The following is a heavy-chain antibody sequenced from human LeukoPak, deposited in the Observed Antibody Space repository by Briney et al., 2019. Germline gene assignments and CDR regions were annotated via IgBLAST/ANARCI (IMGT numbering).Heavy chain of an antibody. CDR3: AKDQSLYDFDWFDP. CDR1: GFTFNNYA. J-gene: IGHJ5*02. Sequence: PGGSLRLSCAASGFTFNNYAMNWVRQAPGKGPEWVSAISGGGGSTYYADSVRGRFTISRDNSKNTLYLQMNSLRAEDTAVYFCAKDQSLYDFDWFDPWGQGTLVAVSS. V-gene: IGHV3-23*01. CDR2: ISGGGGST. D-gene: IGHD3-3*01.